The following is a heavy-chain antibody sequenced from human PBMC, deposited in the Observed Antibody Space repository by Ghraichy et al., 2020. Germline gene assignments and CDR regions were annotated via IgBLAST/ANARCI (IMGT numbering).Heavy chain of an antibody. J-gene: IGHJ6*02. D-gene: IGHD3-10*01. V-gene: IGHV1-18*04. CDR2: ISVKGIT. Sequence: ASVKVSCKGSGYSFSSYGITWVRQAPGQGLEWMGWISVKGITNYGQKVKGRVTVTADTSTNTAYMDLRSLKSDDTAVYYCVRGLLWFGELRLGYYGMDVWGQGTTVTVSS. CDR1: GYSFSSYG. CDR3: VRGLLWFGELRLGYYGMDV.